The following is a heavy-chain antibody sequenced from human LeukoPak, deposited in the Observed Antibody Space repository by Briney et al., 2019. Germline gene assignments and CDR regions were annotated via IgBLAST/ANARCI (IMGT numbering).Heavy chain of an antibody. J-gene: IGHJ4*02. Sequence: SETLSLTCTVSGGSISSGSYYWSWIRQPAGKGLEWIGRIYTSGSTNYNPSLKSRVTISVDTSKNQFSLKLSSVTAADTAVYYCARWNTAMVDYFDYWGQGTLVTVSS. CDR3: ARWNTAMVDYFDY. D-gene: IGHD5-18*01. CDR2: IYTSGST. CDR1: GGSISSGSYY. V-gene: IGHV4-61*02.